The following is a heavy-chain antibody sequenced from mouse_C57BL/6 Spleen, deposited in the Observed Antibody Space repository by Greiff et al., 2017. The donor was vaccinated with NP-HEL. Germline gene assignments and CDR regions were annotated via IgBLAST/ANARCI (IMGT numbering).Heavy chain of an antibody. CDR2: IHPNSGST. CDR1: GYTFTSYW. Sequence: QVQLQQPGAELVKPGASVKLSCKASGYTFTSYWMHWVKQRPGQGLEWIGMIHPNSGSTNYNEKFKSKATLTVDKSSSTAYMQLSSLTSEDSSVYYCARTLYDYWFAYWGQGTLVTVSA. J-gene: IGHJ3*01. D-gene: IGHD2-4*01. CDR3: ARTLYDYWFAY. V-gene: IGHV1-64*01.